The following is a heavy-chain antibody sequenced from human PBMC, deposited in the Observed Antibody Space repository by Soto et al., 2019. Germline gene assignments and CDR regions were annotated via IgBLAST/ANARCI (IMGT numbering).Heavy chain of an antibody. CDR2: IYYSGST. CDR1: GGSISSGGYY. J-gene: IGHJ6*02. V-gene: IGHV4-31*03. CDR3: ARERATLLWFGELSTYYYYGMDV. Sequence: QVQLQESGPGLVKPSQTLSLTCTVSGGSISSGGYYWSWIRQHPGKGLEWIGYIYYSGSTYYNPSLKSRVTISVDTSKNQFSLKLSSVTAADTAVYYCARERATLLWFGELSTYYYYGMDVWGQGTTVTVSS. D-gene: IGHD3-10*01.